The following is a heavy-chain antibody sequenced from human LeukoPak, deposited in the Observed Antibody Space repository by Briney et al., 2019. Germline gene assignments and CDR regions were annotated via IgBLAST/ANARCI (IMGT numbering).Heavy chain of an antibody. CDR3: AKDRQWLVQGLFDY. CDR2: ISRSGGST. D-gene: IGHD6-19*01. V-gene: IGHV3-23*01. J-gene: IGHJ4*02. CDR1: GFTFSSYA. Sequence: PGGSLRLSYAASGFTFSSYAMSWVRQAPGKGLEWVSAISRSGGSTYYADSVKGRFTIPRDNSKNTLYLQMNSLRAEDTAVYYCAKDRQWLVQGLFDYWGQGTLVTVSS.